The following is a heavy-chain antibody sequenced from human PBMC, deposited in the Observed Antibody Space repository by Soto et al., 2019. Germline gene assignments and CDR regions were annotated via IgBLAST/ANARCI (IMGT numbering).Heavy chain of an antibody. CDR1: GFTFSNYA. J-gene: IGHJ6*02. CDR2: FSGSGGST. V-gene: IGHV3-23*01. D-gene: IGHD3-3*01. CDR3: ARDWTGDTCPCLDV. Sequence: EVQLLESGGGLVQPGGSLRLSCAAAGFTFSNYALTWVRQSPGKGLEWVSTFSGSGGSTYDADSVRGRFTISRDNSKNTLFLQMNMLRVEDTAIYYCARDWTGDTCPCLDVWGQGTTVSVSS.